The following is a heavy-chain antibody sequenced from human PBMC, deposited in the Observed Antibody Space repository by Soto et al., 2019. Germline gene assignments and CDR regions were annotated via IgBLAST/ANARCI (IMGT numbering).Heavy chain of an antibody. Sequence: QVQVVQSGAEVKKPGASVKVSCKASGYTLSNYAMHWVRQAPGQRLEWMGWINAGNGDIKYSQKFQCRVSITRDTSAKTSYMERSGLRFEDTAVYSCARHGKGRAAARMVPWGQGTLVTVSS. J-gene: IGHJ5*02. CDR1: GYTLSNYA. CDR3: ARHGKGRAAARMVP. V-gene: IGHV1-3*01. D-gene: IGHD6-13*01. CDR2: INAGNGDI.